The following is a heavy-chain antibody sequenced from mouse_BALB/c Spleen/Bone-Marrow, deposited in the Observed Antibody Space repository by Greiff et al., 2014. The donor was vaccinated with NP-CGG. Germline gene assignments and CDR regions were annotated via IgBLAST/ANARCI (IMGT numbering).Heavy chain of an antibody. Sequence: VHLVESGPGLVAPSQSLSTTCTVSGFSLTSYGVHWVRQPPGKGLEWLGVIGIGGSTNYNSALMSRLSISKDNSKSQVFLKMNSLQTDDTAMYYCARASYYYGSRYDYWGQGTTLTVSS. J-gene: IGHJ2*01. CDR1: GFSLTSYG. V-gene: IGHV2-9*02. CDR3: ARASYYYGSRYDY. D-gene: IGHD1-1*01. CDR2: IGIGGST.